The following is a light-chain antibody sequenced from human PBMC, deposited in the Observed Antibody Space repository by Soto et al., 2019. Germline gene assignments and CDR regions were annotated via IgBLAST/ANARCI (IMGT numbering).Light chain of an antibody. CDR1: QIISTW. CDR2: KAS. CDR3: QQYNTYWT. V-gene: IGKV1-5*03. J-gene: IGKJ1*01. Sequence: DIQMTQSPSTLSASVGDRVTITCRASQIISTWLAWYQQKAGKAPKLLIYKASILESGVPSRFSGSGSGTAFTLTISSLQHDDFATYYCQQYNTYWTFGQGTKVEIK.